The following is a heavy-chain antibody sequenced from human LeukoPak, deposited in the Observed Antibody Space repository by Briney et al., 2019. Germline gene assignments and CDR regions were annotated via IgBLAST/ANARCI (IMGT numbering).Heavy chain of an antibody. Sequence: SETLSLTCSVSGGSISSSSYYWGWIRQPPGMGLEWIGSIYYSGSTYYNPSLKSRFTISVDTSKNQFSLKLSSMIAADTAVYYCARQGYYDSASPPGTSNPWGQGTLVTVST. V-gene: IGHV4-39*01. J-gene: IGHJ5*02. CDR3: ARQGYYDSASPPGTSNP. D-gene: IGHD3-10*01. CDR1: GGSISSSSYY. CDR2: IYYSGST.